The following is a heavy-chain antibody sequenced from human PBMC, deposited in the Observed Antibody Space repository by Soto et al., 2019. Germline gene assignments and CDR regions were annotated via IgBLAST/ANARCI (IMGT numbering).Heavy chain of an antibody. J-gene: IGHJ6*02. D-gene: IGHD3-22*01. CDR2: ISYDGSNK. CDR1: GFTFSSYA. CDR3: ARDYYDSSGYYYPYYYYGMDV. Sequence: GESLKISCAASGFTFSSYAMHWVRQAPGKGLEWVAVISYDGSNKYYADSVKGRFTISRDNSKNTLYLQMNSLRAEDTAVYYCARDYYDSSGYYYPYYYYGMDVWGQGTTVTVSS. V-gene: IGHV3-30-3*01.